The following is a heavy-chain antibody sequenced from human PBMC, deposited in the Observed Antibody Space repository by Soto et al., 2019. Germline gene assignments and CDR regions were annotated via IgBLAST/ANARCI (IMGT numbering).Heavy chain of an antibody. CDR3: ARHHNYYDSSGYYFDY. V-gene: IGHV4-39*01. D-gene: IGHD3-22*01. Sequence: QLQLQESGPGLVKPSETLSLTCTVSGGSISSSSYYWGWIRQPPGKGLEWIGSIYYSGSTYYNPSLKSRVTISVDTSKNQFSLKLSSVTAADTVVYYCARHHNYYDSSGYYFDYWGQGTLVTVSS. CDR1: GGSISSSSYY. J-gene: IGHJ4*02. CDR2: IYYSGST.